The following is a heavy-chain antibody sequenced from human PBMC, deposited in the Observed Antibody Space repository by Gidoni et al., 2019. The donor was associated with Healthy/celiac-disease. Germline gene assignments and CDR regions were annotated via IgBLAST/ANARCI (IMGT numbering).Heavy chain of an antibody. D-gene: IGHD5-18*01. J-gene: IGHJ4*02. CDR1: GFTFSSYG. V-gene: IGHV3-30*03. CDR2: ISYDGSNK. Sequence: QVQLVESGGGVVQPGRSLRLSCAAPGFTFSSYGMHWVRQAPGKGREWGAVISYDGSNKYYADSVKGRFTIARDNSKNTLYLQMNSLRAEDTAVYYCAREGGYSYGYYFDYWGQGTLVTVSS. CDR3: AREGGYSYGYYFDY.